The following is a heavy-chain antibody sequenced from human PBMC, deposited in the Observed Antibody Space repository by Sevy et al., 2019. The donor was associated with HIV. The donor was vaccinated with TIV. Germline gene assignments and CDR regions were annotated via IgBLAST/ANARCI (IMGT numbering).Heavy chain of an antibody. V-gene: IGHV3-48*01. D-gene: IGHD6-19*01. CDR2: ISSSSFTI. Sequence: GGSLRLSCAASGFTFRSYSMNWVRQAPGKGLEWISYISSSSFTIYYADSVTGRFTISRVNAKNSLYLQMNSLRAEDTAVYYCARAYSSGSPQGGWTDYWGQGTLVTVSS. CDR3: ARAYSSGSPQGGWTDY. CDR1: GFTFRSYS. J-gene: IGHJ4*02.